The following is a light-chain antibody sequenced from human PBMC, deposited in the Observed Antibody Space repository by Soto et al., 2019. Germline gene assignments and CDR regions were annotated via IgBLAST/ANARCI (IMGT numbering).Light chain of an antibody. Sequence: QSALTQHASVSGSPGQSITISFTGTSSDVGGYDFVSWYQHHPGKAPRLMIYDVSHRPSGVSDRFSASKSGNTASLTISGLLAEDEADYYCSSYTSISTYVFGTGTKLTVL. CDR3: SSYTSISTYV. J-gene: IGLJ1*01. V-gene: IGLV2-14*03. CDR2: DVS. CDR1: SSDVGGYDF.